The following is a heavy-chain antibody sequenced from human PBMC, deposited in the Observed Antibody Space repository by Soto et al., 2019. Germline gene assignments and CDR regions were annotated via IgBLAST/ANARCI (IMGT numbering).Heavy chain of an antibody. CDR2: IYQSGST. CDR1: GVSINAGGYS. Sequence: QVQLQESGPGLVKPSQTLSLTCAVSGVSINAGGYSWNWIRQSPGKALEWMGHIYQSGSTYYKPSLTGRINISVDMTKDDFSLEVTSVTPADTAVYFCARVDYNDYFDFRGQGALVTVSS. V-gene: IGHV4-30-2*06. D-gene: IGHD4-4*01. J-gene: IGHJ4*02. CDR3: ARVDYNDYFDF.